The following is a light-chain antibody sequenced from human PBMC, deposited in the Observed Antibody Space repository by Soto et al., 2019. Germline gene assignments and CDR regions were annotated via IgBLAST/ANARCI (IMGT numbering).Light chain of an antibody. CDR3: MQALQTPLT. CDR1: QSLLHSDGYNY. V-gene: IGKV2-28*01. Sequence: DIVMTQSPLSLPVTPGEPASISCRSSQSLLHSDGYNYLDWFVQRPRQSPQLLIYLGSSRASGVPDRFSGSGSGTDFTLKISRVEAEDVGVYYCMQALQTPLTFGGGTKVDIK. J-gene: IGKJ4*01. CDR2: LGS.